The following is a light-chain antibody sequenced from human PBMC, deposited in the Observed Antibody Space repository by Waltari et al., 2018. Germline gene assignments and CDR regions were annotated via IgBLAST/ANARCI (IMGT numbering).Light chain of an antibody. Sequence: SYVLTQPTSMSVAPGKTARITCGGSNIGGKSVQWYQQKPGQEPVLVMHYNTDRPSVIPWRLSRSNSGITAPLNINRVEAGDEADFYCQVWGADSGPYVIFGGGTKLTVL. CDR2: YNT. J-gene: IGLJ2*01. V-gene: IGLV3-21*04. CDR3: QVWGADSGPYVI. CDR1: NIGGKS.